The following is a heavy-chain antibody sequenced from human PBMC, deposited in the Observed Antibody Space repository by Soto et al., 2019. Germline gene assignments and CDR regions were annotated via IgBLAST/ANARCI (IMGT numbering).Heavy chain of an antibody. J-gene: IGHJ4*02. V-gene: IGHV1-8*01. CDR3: AGGTGSGWYSLTKLNWGVRFHGFYY. Sequence: QVQLVQSGAEVKKPGASVKVSCKASEYTFTSYDINWVRQATGQGLEWMGWMNPNSGNTGYAQKFQGRVTMTRNTSIMTAYRELRSLRSSDTVVYYYAGGTGSGWYSLTKLNWGVRFHGFYYWGQGTLVTVSS. D-gene: IGHD6-19*01. CDR1: EYTFTSYD. CDR2: MNPNSGNT.